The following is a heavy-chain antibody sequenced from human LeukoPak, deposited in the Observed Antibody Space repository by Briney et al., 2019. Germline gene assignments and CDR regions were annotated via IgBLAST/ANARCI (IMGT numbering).Heavy chain of an antibody. J-gene: IGHJ6*03. V-gene: IGHV1-2*02. D-gene: IGHD3-22*01. Sequence: SEKVSCKASGDSFTGHFIHWVRQAPGQGPEWIGWLNTNSGGTSYAQKVQGRVTMTRDMSNSTAHMELSNLRSDDPSVYYCARGAYYYDTSALEDSYYMHVWATGTTVTVS. CDR2: LNTNSGGT. CDR1: GDSFTGHF. CDR3: ARGAYYYDTSALEDSYYMHV.